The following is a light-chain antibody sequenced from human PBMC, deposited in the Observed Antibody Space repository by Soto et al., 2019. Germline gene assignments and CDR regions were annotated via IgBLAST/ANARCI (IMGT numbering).Light chain of an antibody. Sequence: QSVLTQPPSVSGAPGQRVTLSCTGNSSNLGAGYDVHWYKQVPGAAPKLVIFGNRNRPSGVPERFSGSKSDTSASLAITGLQAGDEADYYCQAYDYSLTASVFGGGTQLTVL. V-gene: IGLV1-40*01. CDR2: GNR. J-gene: IGLJ3*02. CDR1: SSNLGAGYD. CDR3: QAYDYSLTASV.